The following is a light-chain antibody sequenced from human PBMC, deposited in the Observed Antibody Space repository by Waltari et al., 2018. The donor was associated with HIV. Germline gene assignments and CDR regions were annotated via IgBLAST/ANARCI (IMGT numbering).Light chain of an antibody. J-gene: IGLJ1*01. CDR3: TSYAGSGEYV. CDR1: SSDVGGYDY. Sequence: QSALTQSPSASGSPGQSVTISCTGTSSDVGGYDYVSWYQHHPGKVPRLIMYEGSKRPSGVPDRFSGFKSGNTASLTVSGLQAEDEADYYCTSYAGSGEYVFGTGTKVTVL. CDR2: EGS. V-gene: IGLV2-8*01.